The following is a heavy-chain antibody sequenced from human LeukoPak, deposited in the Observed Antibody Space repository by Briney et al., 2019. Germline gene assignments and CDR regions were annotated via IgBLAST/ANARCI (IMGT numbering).Heavy chain of an antibody. CDR1: GFTFSSYS. J-gene: IGHJ4*02. D-gene: IGHD4-17*01. Sequence: GSLRLSCAASGFTFSSYSMNWVRQAPGKGLEWVSSISSSSSYIYYADSVKGRFTISRDNAKNSLYLQMNSLRAEDTAVYYCARAGSTPTVTTFVDYWGQGTLVTVSS. V-gene: IGHV3-21*01. CDR3: ARAGSTPTVTTFVDY. CDR2: ISSSSSYI.